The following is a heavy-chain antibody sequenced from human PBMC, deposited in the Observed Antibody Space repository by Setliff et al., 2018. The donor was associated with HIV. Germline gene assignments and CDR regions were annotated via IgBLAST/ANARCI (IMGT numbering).Heavy chain of an antibody. CDR2: IYHSGST. Sequence: PSETLSLTCTVSSGFISSGYYWGWIRQPPGKGLEWIGSIYHSGSTYYNPSLKSRVTISVDTSKNQFSLKLSSVTAADTAVYYCARSVGYCSGGSCSNWFDPWGQGTLVTVSS. J-gene: IGHJ5*02. V-gene: IGHV4-38-2*02. CDR3: ARSVGYCSGGSCSNWFDP. D-gene: IGHD2-15*01. CDR1: SGFISSGYY.